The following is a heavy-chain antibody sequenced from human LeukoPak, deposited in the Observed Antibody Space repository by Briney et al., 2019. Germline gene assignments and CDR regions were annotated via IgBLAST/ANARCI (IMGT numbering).Heavy chain of an antibody. CDR1: GYTFINNN. CDR2: ICAYNADT. V-gene: IGHV1-18*01. D-gene: IGHD3-10*01. Sequence: ASVKVTCKASGYTFINNNIAWVRQPPGQGLEWMGCICAYNADTNYGQKIQGRAAMTTATSTRTAYMELRGLRSDDTAVYYCARDVFEGFGERVVDAFDLWGQGTMVTVSS. J-gene: IGHJ3*01. CDR3: ARDVFEGFGERVVDAFDL.